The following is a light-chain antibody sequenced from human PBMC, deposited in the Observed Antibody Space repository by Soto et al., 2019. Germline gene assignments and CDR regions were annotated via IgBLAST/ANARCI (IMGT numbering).Light chain of an antibody. CDR2: GAS. V-gene: IGKV3-15*01. CDR3: QQYNSWPPRYT. J-gene: IGKJ2*01. Sequence: EIVMTQSPVTLSVSPGERATLSCRASESTNNYLAWYQQKPGQAPRLLIDGASTRAAGIPPRFSGSGSGTEFTLTISNLQSEDFAVYYCQQYNSWPPRYTFGQGTKLEI. CDR1: ESTNNY.